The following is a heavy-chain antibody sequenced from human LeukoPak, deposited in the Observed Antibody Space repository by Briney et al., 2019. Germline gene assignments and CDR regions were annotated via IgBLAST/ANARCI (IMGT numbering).Heavy chain of an antibody. CDR2: ISSSGSTI. D-gene: IGHD3-10*01. J-gene: IGHJ4*02. CDR3: ARAAITMVRGVSDY. V-gene: IGHV3-48*03. Sequence: GGSLRLXCAASGFTCSSYEMNWVRQAPGKGLESVSYISSSGSTIYYADSVKGRFTISRDNAKNSLYLQMNSLRAEDTAVYYCARAAITMVRGVSDYWGQGTLVTVSS. CDR1: GFTCSSYE.